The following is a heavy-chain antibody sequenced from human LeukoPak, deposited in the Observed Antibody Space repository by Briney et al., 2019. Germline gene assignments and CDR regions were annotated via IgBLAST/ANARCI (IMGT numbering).Heavy chain of an antibody. CDR2: FHPEDGET. J-gene: IGHJ4*02. Sequence: ASVKVSCKVSGYTVTELSMHWVRQSPGKGLEWMGGFHPEDGETIYAQKFQGRVTMTEDTSTDTAYMELSSLRSEDTAVYYCAREGGYSYGDAPLHFDYWGQGTLVTVSS. CDR3: AREGGYSYGDAPLHFDY. V-gene: IGHV1-24*01. CDR1: GYTVTELS. D-gene: IGHD5-18*01.